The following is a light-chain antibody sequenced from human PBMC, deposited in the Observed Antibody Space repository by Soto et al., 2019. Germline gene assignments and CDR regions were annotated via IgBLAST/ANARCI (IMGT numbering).Light chain of an antibody. CDR2: EVS. CDR3: AAWDDGLNGWV. J-gene: IGLJ3*02. V-gene: IGLV2-14*01. Sequence: QSALTQPASVSGSPGQSITISCTGTSSDVGGYNYVSWYQQHPGKAPKLMIYEVSNRPSGVSNRFSGSKSGTSASLAISGLQSEDEADYFCAAWDDGLNGWVFGGGTKVTVL. CDR1: SSDVGGYNY.